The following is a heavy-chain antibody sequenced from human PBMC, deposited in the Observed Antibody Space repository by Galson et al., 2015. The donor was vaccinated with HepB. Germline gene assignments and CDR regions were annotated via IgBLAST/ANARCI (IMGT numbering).Heavy chain of an antibody. CDR2: INAGNGNT. V-gene: IGHV1-3*01. CDR1: GYTFTSYA. J-gene: IGHJ3*02. Sequence: SVKVSCKASGYTFTSYAMHWVRQAPGQRLEWMGWINAGNGNTKYSQKFQGRVTITRDTSASTAYMELSSLRSEDTAVYYCARPPRKQGNDAFDIWGQGTMVTVSS. CDR3: ARPPRKQGNDAFDI.